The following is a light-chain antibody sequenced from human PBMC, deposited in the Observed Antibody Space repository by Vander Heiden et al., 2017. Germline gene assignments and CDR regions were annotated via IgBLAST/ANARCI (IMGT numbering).Light chain of an antibody. J-gene: IGKJ2*01. CDR2: DFS. Sequence: DVVMTQSGISLPVSAGEPPCIAGKSARSVVHGDRNAYFNWFQQRPRQSPSHLIYDFSNLDSGFPDTFSRNTSRPDFTLKITKIHTEHFTFYYSIQGTQWPYTFGQGTNLEIK. CDR3: IQGTQWPYT. CDR1: RSVVHGDRNAY. V-gene: IGKV2-30*02.